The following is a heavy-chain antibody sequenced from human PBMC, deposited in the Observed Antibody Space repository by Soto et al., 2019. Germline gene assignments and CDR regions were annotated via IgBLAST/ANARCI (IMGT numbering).Heavy chain of an antibody. D-gene: IGHD5-12*01. CDR2: IYWDDDQ. V-gene: IGHV2-5*02. Sequence: QITLKESGPTLVKPTQTLTLTCTFSGFSLDTSGVGVGWIRQAPGKALEWLGVIYWDDDQRYSPALRNRLTITKDTSKNQVVLTMTNMNPVDAGTYYCARRRIYNGYDSWGQGTLVTVSS. CDR3: ARRRIYNGYDS. CDR1: GFSLDTSGVG. J-gene: IGHJ4*02.